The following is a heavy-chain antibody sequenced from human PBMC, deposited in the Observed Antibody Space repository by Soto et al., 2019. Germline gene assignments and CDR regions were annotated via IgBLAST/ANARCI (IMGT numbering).Heavy chain of an antibody. D-gene: IGHD5-12*01. CDR2: ISYDGSNK. J-gene: IGHJ4*02. CDR3: AKEVGDYHDY. CDR1: GFTFSSYG. Sequence: QVQLVESGGGVVQPGRSLRLSCAASGFTFSSYGMHWVRQAPGKGLEWVAVISYDGSNKYYADSVKGRFTISRDNSKNTLYLQMNSLRAEDTAVYYCAKEVGDYHDYWGQGTLVTVSS. V-gene: IGHV3-30*18.